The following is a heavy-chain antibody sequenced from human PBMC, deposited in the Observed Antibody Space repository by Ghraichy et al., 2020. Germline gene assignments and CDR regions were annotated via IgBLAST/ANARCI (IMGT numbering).Heavy chain of an antibody. CDR1: GGSFSNFF. CDR3: ARGGVLRFSASPYYYGRDV. CDR2: INHAGIA. D-gene: IGHD3-3*01. Sequence: SQTLSLTCGVYGGSFSNFFWSWIRQPPGQGLEWIGEINHAGIANYNSSLKTRVTISVDTSKSQLSLKLTSVTAADTAIYYCARGGVLRFSASPYYYGRDVGGQGTTVTVSS. V-gene: IGHV4-34*01. J-gene: IGHJ6*02.